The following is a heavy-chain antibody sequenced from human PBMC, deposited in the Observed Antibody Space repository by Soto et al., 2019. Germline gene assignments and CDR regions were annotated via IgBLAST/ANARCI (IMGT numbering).Heavy chain of an antibody. D-gene: IGHD6-19*01. J-gene: IGHJ4*02. Sequence: GGSLRLSCAASGFTFSSYAMSWVRQAPGKGLEWVSVISGSGGSTYYTDSVKGRFTISRDNSRNTLYLQMNSLRAEGTAVYYCAKCSPRYSSGLKAYYFDYWGQGTLVTVSS. CDR2: ISGSGGST. CDR3: AKCSPRYSSGLKAYYFDY. CDR1: GFTFSSYA. V-gene: IGHV3-23*01.